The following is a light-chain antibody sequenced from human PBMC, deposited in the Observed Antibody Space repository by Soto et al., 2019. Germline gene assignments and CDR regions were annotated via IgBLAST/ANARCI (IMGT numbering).Light chain of an antibody. CDR3: QQYYRTPWT. CDR2: WAS. CDR1: QSVLYSSNNKNY. V-gene: IGKV4-1*01. Sequence: DIVMTQSPDSLAVSLGERATINYKSSQSVLYSSNNKNYLAWYKQKPGQPPKLLIYWASTRESGVPDRFSGSGSGTDFTLTISSLQAEDVAVYYCQQYYRTPWTFGQGTKVEIK. J-gene: IGKJ1*01.